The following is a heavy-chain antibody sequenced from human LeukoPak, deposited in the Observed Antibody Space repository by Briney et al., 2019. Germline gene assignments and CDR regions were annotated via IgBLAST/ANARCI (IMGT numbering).Heavy chain of an antibody. V-gene: IGHV5-51*01. CDR3: AFGASNWDQFDY. D-gene: IGHD7-27*01. Sequence: GESLKISCKGSGYRFTSHCIAWVRQMPGKGLEWMGIIYPGDSDTRYSPSFQGQVTISADASIDTAYLRWSSLEASDTAMYFCAFGASNWDQFDYWGQGTLVTVSS. J-gene: IGHJ4*02. CDR2: IYPGDSDT. CDR1: GYRFTSHC.